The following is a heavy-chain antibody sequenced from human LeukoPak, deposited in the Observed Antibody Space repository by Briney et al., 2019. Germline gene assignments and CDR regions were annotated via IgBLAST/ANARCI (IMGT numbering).Heavy chain of an antibody. CDR1: GGSFSGYS. CDR3: AREHSYYDSSGYYYGSGYFDY. Sequence: PSETLSLTCAVYGGSFSGYSWSWIRQPPGKGLEWIGYIYYSGSTNYNPSLKSRVIISVDTSKNQFSLKLSSVTAADTAVYSCAREHSYYDSSGYYYGSGYFDYWGQGTLVTVSS. D-gene: IGHD3-22*01. CDR2: IYYSGST. V-gene: IGHV4-34*11. J-gene: IGHJ4*02.